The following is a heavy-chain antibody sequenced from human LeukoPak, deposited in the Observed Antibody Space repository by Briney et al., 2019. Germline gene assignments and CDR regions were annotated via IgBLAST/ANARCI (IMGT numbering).Heavy chain of an antibody. CDR3: ARGGGYYDFWSGYYPVDY. CDR1: GYTFTSYY. V-gene: IGHV1-46*03. J-gene: IGHJ4*02. Sequence: ASVKVSCKASGYTFTSYYMHWVRQAPGQGLEWMGIINPSGGSTSYAQKFQGRVSMTRDTSTSTVYMELSSLRSEDTAVYYCARGGGYYDFWSGYYPVDYWGQGTLVTVSS. D-gene: IGHD3-3*01. CDR2: INPSGGST.